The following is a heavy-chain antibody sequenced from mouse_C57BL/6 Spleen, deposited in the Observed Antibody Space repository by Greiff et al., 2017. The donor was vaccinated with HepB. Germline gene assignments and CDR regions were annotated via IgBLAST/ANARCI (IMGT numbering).Heavy chain of an antibody. CDR2: IDPSDSYT. D-gene: IGHD1-1*01. V-gene: IGHV1-50*01. CDR3: ARRGFGSSYGFDY. Sequence: VQLQQPGAELVKPGASVKLSCKASGYTFTSYWMQWVKQRPGQGLEWIGEIDPSDSYTNYNQKFKGKATLTVDTSSSTAYMQLSSLTSEDSAVYYCARRGFGSSYGFDYWGQGTTLTVSS. CDR1: GYTFTSYW. J-gene: IGHJ2*01.